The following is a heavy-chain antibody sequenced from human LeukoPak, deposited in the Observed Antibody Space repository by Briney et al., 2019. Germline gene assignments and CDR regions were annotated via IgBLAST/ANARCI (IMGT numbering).Heavy chain of an antibody. D-gene: IGHD6-19*01. CDR3: ARLGSGWYSIFDY. J-gene: IGHJ4*02. Sequence: PSETLSLTCTVSGGSTSSYYWSWIRQPPGKGLEWIGYIYYSGSTNYNPSLKSRVTISVDTSKNQFSLKLSSVTAADTAVYYCARLGSGWYSIFDYWGQGTLVTVSS. V-gene: IGHV4-59*08. CDR1: GGSTSSYY. CDR2: IYYSGST.